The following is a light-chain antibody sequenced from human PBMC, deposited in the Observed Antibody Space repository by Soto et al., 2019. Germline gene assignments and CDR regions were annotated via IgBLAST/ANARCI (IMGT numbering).Light chain of an antibody. CDR2: DVT. CDR3: SSYTTSNTRQIV. Sequence: SVLTQPASVSRSPGQSITISYTGTSSDVGGYNYVSWYQHHPGKAPKLIIYDVTNRPSGVSNPFSGSKSGNTASLTISGLQPEDEADYYCSSYTTSNTRQIVFGTGTRSPS. J-gene: IGLJ1*01. CDR1: SSDVGGYNY. V-gene: IGLV2-14*03.